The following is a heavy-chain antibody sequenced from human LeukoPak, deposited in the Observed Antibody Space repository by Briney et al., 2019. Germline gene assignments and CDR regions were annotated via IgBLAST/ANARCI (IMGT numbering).Heavy chain of an antibody. J-gene: IGHJ4*02. V-gene: IGHV4-39*07. D-gene: IGHD4-17*01. CDR3: ARGGAYGDYELGY. CDR1: GGSISSSSYY. CDR2: INHSGST. Sequence: SETLSLTCTVSGGSISSSSYYWSWIRQPPGKGLEWIGEINHSGSTNYNPSLKSRVTISVDTSKNQFSLKLSSVTAADTAVYYCARGGAYGDYELGYWGQGTLVTVSS.